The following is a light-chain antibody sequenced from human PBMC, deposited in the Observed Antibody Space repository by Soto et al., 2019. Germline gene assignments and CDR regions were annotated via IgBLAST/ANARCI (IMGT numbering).Light chain of an antibody. J-gene: IGKJ3*01. Sequence: DIEMRQSTYALSASVGDRVTISCRASQSIKNSLNWYQQKPGDAPKLLIYAASTLYGGVPSRFTGSRSGTDFALTITSLQAEDFATYYCQQFHMCPATFGEGTNVDIK. CDR2: AAS. CDR1: QSIKNS. CDR3: QQFHMCPAT. V-gene: IGKV1-39*01.